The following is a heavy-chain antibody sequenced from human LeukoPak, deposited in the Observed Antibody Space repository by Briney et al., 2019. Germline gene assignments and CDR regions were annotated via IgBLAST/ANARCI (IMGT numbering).Heavy chain of an antibody. CDR2: IYYSGST. Sequence: SETLSLTCTVSGGSISSGDYYWSWIRQPPGKGLEWIGYIYYSGSTSYNPSLKSRVTISVDTSKNQFSLKLSSVTAADTAVYYCARVDPIVATVYGMDVWGQGTTVTVSS. D-gene: IGHD5-12*01. V-gene: IGHV4-61*08. CDR3: ARVDPIVATVYGMDV. J-gene: IGHJ6*02. CDR1: GGSISSGDYY.